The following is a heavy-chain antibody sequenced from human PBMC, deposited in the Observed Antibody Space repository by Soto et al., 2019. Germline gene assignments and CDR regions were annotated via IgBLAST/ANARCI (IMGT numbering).Heavy chain of an antibody. D-gene: IGHD6-13*01. CDR2: IYWDDDK. CDR1: GFSLSTSGVG. Sequence: QITLKESGPTLVKPTQTLTLTCTFSGFSLSTSGVGVGWIRQPPGKALECLALIYWDDDKRYSPSLKSRLTITKDTAKYQVVRTMTNMDPVDTATYHCARALYSSTCFDYWGQGHLVTVSA. V-gene: IGHV2-5*02. J-gene: IGHJ4*02. CDR3: ARALYSSTCFDY.